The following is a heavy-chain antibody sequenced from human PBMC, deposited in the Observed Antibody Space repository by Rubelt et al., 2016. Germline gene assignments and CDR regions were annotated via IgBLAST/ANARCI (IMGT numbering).Heavy chain of an antibody. Sequence: GKGLEWVSSIIIRSSFIYYADCVKGRFTISRANSKNTLYLQMNSLRAEDTAVYYCAKGNGVTCFFGLDYWGQGTLVAVSS. CDR2: IIIRSSFI. J-gene: IGHJ4*02. D-gene: IGHD2-8*01. V-gene: IGHV3-21*04. CDR3: AKGNGVTCFFGLDY.